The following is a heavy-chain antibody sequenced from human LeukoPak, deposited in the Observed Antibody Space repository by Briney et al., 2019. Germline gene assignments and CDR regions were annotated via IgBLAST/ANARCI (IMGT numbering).Heavy chain of an antibody. V-gene: IGHV4-59*01. CDR2: IYYSGST. CDR1: GGSISSYY. CDR3: ARDQSYCSSTGCLGWFDP. Sequence: PSETLSLTCTVSGGSISSYYWSWIRQPPGKGLEWIGYIYYSGSTNYNPSLKSLVTISVDTSKNQFSLKLSSVTAADTAVYYCARDQSYCSSTGCLGWFDPWGPGTPVTVSS. D-gene: IGHD2-2*01. J-gene: IGHJ5*02.